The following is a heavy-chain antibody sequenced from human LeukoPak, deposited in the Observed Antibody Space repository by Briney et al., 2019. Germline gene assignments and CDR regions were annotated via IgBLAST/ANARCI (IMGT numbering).Heavy chain of an antibody. Sequence: SETLSLTCAVSGGSISSNWWSWVRQPPGKGLEWIGEIYHSGTTNSNPSLKSRVTISVDKTKNQFSLSLSSVTAADTAVYYCARGLSTVTTLDYWGQGTLVTVSS. D-gene: IGHD4-17*01. CDR2: IYHSGTT. J-gene: IGHJ4*02. CDR3: ARGLSTVTTLDY. CDR1: GGSISSNW. V-gene: IGHV4-4*02.